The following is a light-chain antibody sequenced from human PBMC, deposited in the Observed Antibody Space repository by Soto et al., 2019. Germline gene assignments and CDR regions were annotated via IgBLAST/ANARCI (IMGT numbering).Light chain of an antibody. Sequence: QSALTQPASVSGSPGQSITVSCTGISSDVGGSNYVSWYQQHPGKAPRLIIFDVNNRPSGVSPRFSGSKSGNTASLTISGLQAEDEAHYFCTSYRRVPSYVFGTGNKVTV. CDR1: SSDVGGSNY. J-gene: IGLJ1*01. CDR2: DVN. V-gene: IGLV2-14*03. CDR3: TSYRRVPSYV.